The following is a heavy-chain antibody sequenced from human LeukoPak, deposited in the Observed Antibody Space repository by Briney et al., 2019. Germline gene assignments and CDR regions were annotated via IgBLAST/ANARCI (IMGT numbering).Heavy chain of an antibody. CDR1: GGTFSSYA. CDR2: IIPIFGTA. Sequence: GASVKVSCKASGGTFSSYAISWVRQAPGQGLEWMGGIIPIFGTANYAQKFQGRVTITTDESTSTAYMELSSLRSEDTAVYYCASGDCTNGVCPGEYWGQGTLVTVSS. J-gene: IGHJ4*02. D-gene: IGHD2-8*01. V-gene: IGHV1-69*05. CDR3: ASGDCTNGVCPGEY.